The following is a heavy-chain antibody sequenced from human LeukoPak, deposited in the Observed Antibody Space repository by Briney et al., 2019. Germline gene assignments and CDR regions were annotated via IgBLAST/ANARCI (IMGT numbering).Heavy chain of an antibody. CDR1: GGSISSYY. CDR3: ARVNDYGDSKIDY. V-gene: IGHV4-59*01. Sequence: SETLSLTCTVSGGSISSYYWSWIRQAPGKGLEWIGYIYYSGSTNYNPSLKSRVTISVDTSKNQFSLKLSSVTAADTAVYYCARVNDYGDSKIDYWGQGTLVTVSS. CDR2: IYYSGST. D-gene: IGHD4-17*01. J-gene: IGHJ4*02.